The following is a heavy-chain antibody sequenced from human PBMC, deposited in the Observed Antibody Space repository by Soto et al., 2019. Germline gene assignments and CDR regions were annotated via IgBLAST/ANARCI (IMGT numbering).Heavy chain of an antibody. V-gene: IGHV1-2*02. CDR1: GYQFTGSY. D-gene: IGHD2-2*01. CDR2: INPDTGST. J-gene: IGHJ4*02. CDR3: ARQYCSGTSCYWYFDF. Sequence: QVRLVQSGADVQRPGASMNISCQASGYQFTGSYLHWVRRAPGHGLQWMGMINPDTGSTTYAETFQEGVTMTTDKSAGTVFLGLGRLTSDDTATYYCARQYCSGTSCYWYFDFWGQGTFVSVSS.